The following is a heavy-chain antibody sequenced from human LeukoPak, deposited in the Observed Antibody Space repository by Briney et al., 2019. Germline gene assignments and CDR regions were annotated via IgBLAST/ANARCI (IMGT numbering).Heavy chain of an antibody. CDR3: ARDSDSSSSGYYYYMDV. Sequence: GSSVKVSCKASGGTFSSYAISWVRQAPGQGLEWMGGIIPIFGTANYAQKFQGRVTITTDESTSTAYMELSSLRSEDTAVYHCARDSDSSSSGYYYYMDVWGKGTTVTVSS. J-gene: IGHJ6*03. D-gene: IGHD6-6*01. CDR1: GGTFSSYA. CDR2: IIPIFGTA. V-gene: IGHV1-69*05.